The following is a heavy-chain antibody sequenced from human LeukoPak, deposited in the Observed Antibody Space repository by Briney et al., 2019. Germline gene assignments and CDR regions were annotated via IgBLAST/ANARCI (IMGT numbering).Heavy chain of an antibody. CDR3: ARVGPGDFWSGYYSYFDY. D-gene: IGHD3-3*01. J-gene: IGHJ4*02. CDR2: INHSGST. Sequence: PSETLSLTCPVSGGSISSYYWSWIRQPPGKGLEWIGEINHSGSTNYNPSLKSRVTISVDTSKNQFSLKLSSVTAADTAVYYCARVGPGDFWSGYYSYFDYWGQGTLVTVSS. CDR1: GGSISSYY. V-gene: IGHV4-34*01.